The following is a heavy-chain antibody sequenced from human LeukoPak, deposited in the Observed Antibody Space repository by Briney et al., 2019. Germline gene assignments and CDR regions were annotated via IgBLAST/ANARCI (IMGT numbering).Heavy chain of an antibody. CDR2: IYYSGST. J-gene: IGHJ4*02. CDR1: GGSISSYY. D-gene: IGHD3-22*01. Sequence: KPSEALSLTCTVSGGSISSYYWSWIRQPPGKGLEWIGYIYYSGSTNYNPSLKSRVTISVDTSKNQFSLKLSSVTAADTAVYYCASGSGYYFHYFDYWGQGTLVTVSS. V-gene: IGHV4-59*01. CDR3: ASGSGYYFHYFDY.